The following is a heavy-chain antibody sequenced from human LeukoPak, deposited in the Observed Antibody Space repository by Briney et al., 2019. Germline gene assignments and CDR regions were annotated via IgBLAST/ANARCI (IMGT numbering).Heavy chain of an antibody. CDR3: ASDIVATSGDF. J-gene: IGHJ4*02. D-gene: IGHD5-12*01. V-gene: IGHV3-11*01. CDR1: GFTFSDYY. Sequence: GGPLRLSCAASGFTFSDYYMSWIRQAPGKGMEWVAYITSSGGDIYYADSVKGRFTISRDNAKNALFLRMSSLRVEDTATYYCASDIVATSGDFWGQGTLVSVSS. CDR2: ITSSGGDI.